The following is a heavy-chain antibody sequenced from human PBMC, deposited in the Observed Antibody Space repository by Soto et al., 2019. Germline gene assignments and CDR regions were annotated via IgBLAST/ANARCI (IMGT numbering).Heavy chain of an antibody. CDR1: GFIFSSYA. V-gene: IGHV3-23*01. CDR3: ARRGSGSYYDY. D-gene: IGHD1-26*01. CDR2: ISGSGDST. J-gene: IGHJ4*02. Sequence: EVQLLESGGGLVQPGGSLRLSCAASGFIFSSYAMRWVRQAPGKGLEWVSAISGSGDSTYYADSVKGRFTVSRDNSKNTLYLQMNSPRAEDTAVYYCARRGSGSYYDYWGQGTLVTVSS.